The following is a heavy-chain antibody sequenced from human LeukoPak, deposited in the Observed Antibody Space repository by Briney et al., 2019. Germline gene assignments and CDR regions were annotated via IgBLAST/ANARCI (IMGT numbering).Heavy chain of an antibody. J-gene: IGHJ5*02. Sequence: GGSLRLSCAASGFTFSSYAMSWVRQAPGKGLEWVSAISGSGGSTYYADSVKGRFTISRDDSKNTLYLQMNSLRAEDTAVYYCAKVHTYYYDSSGPRWFDPWGQGTLVTVSS. D-gene: IGHD3-22*01. CDR2: ISGSGGST. CDR3: AKVHTYYYDSSGPRWFDP. CDR1: GFTFSSYA. V-gene: IGHV3-23*01.